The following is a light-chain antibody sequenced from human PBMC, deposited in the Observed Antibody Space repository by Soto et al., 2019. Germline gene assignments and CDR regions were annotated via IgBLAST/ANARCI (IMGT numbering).Light chain of an antibody. CDR1: QSVLYSSNNKNY. J-gene: IGKJ1*01. CDR2: WAS. Sequence: DIVMTQSPDSLAVSLGERATINCKSSQSVLYSSNNKNYLAWYQQKAGQPPKLLIYWASTRESGVPDRFSGSRSGTDFTLTISSLQAEDVAVYYCQQYNGSPRTFGQGTKVEIK. CDR3: QQYNGSPRT. V-gene: IGKV4-1*01.